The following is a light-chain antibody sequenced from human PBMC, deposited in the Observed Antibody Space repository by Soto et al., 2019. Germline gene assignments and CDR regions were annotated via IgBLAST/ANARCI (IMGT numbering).Light chain of an antibody. CDR1: QSISYW. CDR3: QQYDTYSVT. V-gene: IGKV1-5*03. J-gene: IGKJ1*01. Sequence: DGQLSLSPSTRSASVGSRVTITCRSSQSISYWLAWYQQKSGKAPKLLISKASSLESGVPSRFSGSGSGTEFTLTISSLQPDDFATYYCQQYDTYSVTFGQGTKVDIK. CDR2: KAS.